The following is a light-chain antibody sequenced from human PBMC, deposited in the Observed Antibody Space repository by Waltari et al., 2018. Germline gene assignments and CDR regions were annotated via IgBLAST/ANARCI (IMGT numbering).Light chain of an antibody. CDR3: QQYNTYPWT. V-gene: IGKV1-5*01. CDR2: DAS. Sequence: DIQMTQSPSTVSASVGDRVTITCRASQRTSSWLAWYQQKPGKAPKLLIYDASSLESGVPSRFSGSGSGTEFTLTISSLQPDDFAAYYCQQYNTYPWTFGQGTKVEIK. J-gene: IGKJ1*01. CDR1: QRTSSW.